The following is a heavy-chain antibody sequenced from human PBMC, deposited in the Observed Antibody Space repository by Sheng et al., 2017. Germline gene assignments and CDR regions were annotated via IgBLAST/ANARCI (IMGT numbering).Heavy chain of an antibody. D-gene: IGHD1-26*01. J-gene: IGHJ6*02. V-gene: IGHV3-21*01. Sequence: EVQLVESGGGLVKPGGSLRLSCASSGFSFFDFTMNCVRQGPGKGLEWVSTITTGSEKMYYADSVKGRFTVSRDNAKGSLDLQMDSLRVEDTGVYFCVRGNVGATSGMGVWGQGTTVIVS. CDR1: GFSFFDFT. CDR2: ITTGSEKM. CDR3: VRGNVGATSGMGV.